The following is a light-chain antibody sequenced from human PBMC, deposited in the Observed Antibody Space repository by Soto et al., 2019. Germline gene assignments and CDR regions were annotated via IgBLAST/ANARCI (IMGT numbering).Light chain of an antibody. V-gene: IGLV2-14*01. CDR1: SSDVGGYNY. Sequence: QSALTQPASVSGSPGQSITISCTGTSSDVGGYNYVSWYQQHPGKAPTLMIYDVSNRPSGVSNPFSGSKSGNTASLTISGLQSEDEADYYCSSYTSSSTLLYVFGTGTKLTVL. CDR3: SSYTSSSTLLYV. CDR2: DVS. J-gene: IGLJ1*01.